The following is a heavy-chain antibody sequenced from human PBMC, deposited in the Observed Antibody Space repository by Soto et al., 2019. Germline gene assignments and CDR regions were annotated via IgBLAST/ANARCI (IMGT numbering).Heavy chain of an antibody. CDR1: GGTFSSYA. V-gene: IGHV1-69*01. CDR3: ARVSREYSMAVAVDAFDI. D-gene: IGHD6-19*01. Sequence: QVQLVQSGAEVKKPGSSVKVSCKASGGTFSSYAISWVRQAPGQGLEWMGGIIPIFGTANYAQKFQGRVTITADESTSTAYMELSSLRSEDTAVYYCARVSREYSMAVAVDAFDIWGQGTMVTVSS. CDR2: IIPIFGTA. J-gene: IGHJ3*02.